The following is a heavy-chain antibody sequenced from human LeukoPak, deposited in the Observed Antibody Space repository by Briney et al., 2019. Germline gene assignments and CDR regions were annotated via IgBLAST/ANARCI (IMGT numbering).Heavy chain of an antibody. CDR3: AKVPVDETPDY. J-gene: IGHJ4*02. CDR2: IYSGGST. D-gene: IGHD4-23*01. CDR1: GFTVSSNY. V-gene: IGHV3-66*01. Sequence: GGSLRLSCAASGFTVSSNYMSWVRQAPGKGLEWVSVIYSGGSTYYADSVKGRFTISRDNSKNTLYLQMNSLRAEDTAVYYCAKVPVDETPDYWGQGTLVTVSS.